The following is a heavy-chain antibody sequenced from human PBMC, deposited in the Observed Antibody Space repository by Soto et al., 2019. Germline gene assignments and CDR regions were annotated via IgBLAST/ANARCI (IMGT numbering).Heavy chain of an antibody. CDR1: GFTISSYA. V-gene: IGHV3-30-3*01. CDR3: ARDITARFDY. J-gene: IGHJ4*02. Sequence: WGSLRLSWAASGFTISSYAMHWVRQAPGKGLEWVAVISYDGSNKYYADSVKGRFTISRDNSKNTLYLQMNSLRAEDTAVYYCARDITARFDYWGQGTLVTVSS. CDR2: ISYDGSNK. D-gene: IGHD6-6*01.